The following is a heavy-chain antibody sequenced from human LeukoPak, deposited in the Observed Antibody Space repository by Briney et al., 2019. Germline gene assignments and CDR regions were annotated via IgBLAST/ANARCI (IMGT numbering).Heavy chain of an antibody. CDR1: GFTFSSYA. V-gene: IGHV3-23*01. D-gene: IGHD3-22*01. Sequence: PGGSLRPSCAASGFTFSSYAMSWVRQAPGKGLEWVSAISGSGGSTYYADSVKGRFTISRDNSKNTLYLQMNSLRAEDTAVYYCAKDRPGYYYDSSGIMGYWGQGTLVTVSS. CDR3: AKDRPGYYYDSSGIMGY. CDR2: ISGSGGST. J-gene: IGHJ4*02.